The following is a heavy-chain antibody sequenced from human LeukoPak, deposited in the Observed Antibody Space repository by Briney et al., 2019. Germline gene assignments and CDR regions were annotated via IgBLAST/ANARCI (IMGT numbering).Heavy chain of an antibody. D-gene: IGHD1-26*01. CDR1: GGSISSYY. Sequence: SSETLSLTCTVSGGSISSYYWSWIRQPPGKGLEWIGYIYYSGSTNYNPSLKSRVTISVDTSKNQFSLKLSSVTAADTAVYYCARHRGSFYDVYYYGMDVWGQGTTVTVSS. CDR3: ARHRGSFYDVYYYGMDV. V-gene: IGHV4-59*08. CDR2: IYYSGST. J-gene: IGHJ6*02.